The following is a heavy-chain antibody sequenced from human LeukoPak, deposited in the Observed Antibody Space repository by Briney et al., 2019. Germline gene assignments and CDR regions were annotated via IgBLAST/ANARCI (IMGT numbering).Heavy chain of an antibody. CDR3: VSGTGSYYHQGY. V-gene: IGHV1-69*04. D-gene: IGHD1-26*01. CDR1: GGTFNNYA. CDR2: IIPALDIT. J-gene: IGHJ4*02. Sequence: SVKVSCKASGGTFNNYAFTWVRQAPGQGLEWMGRIIPALDITNYAQKFQGRVTITADTSTSTGYMDLSSLRSDDTAVYYCVSGTGSYYHQGYWGQGTLVTVSS.